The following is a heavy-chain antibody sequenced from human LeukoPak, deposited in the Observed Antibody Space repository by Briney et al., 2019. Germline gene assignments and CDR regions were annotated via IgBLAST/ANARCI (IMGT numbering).Heavy chain of an antibody. D-gene: IGHD6-19*01. CDR3: ARDRVGGWFDY. V-gene: IGHV4-31*03. CDR2: IYYSGST. J-gene: IGHJ4*02. CDR1: GGPISSGGYY. Sequence: SQTLSLTCTVSGGPISSGGYYWSWIRQHPGKGLEWIGYIYYSGSTYYNPSLKSRVTISVDTSKNQFSLKLSSVTAADTAVYYCARDRVGGWFDYWGQGTLVTVSS.